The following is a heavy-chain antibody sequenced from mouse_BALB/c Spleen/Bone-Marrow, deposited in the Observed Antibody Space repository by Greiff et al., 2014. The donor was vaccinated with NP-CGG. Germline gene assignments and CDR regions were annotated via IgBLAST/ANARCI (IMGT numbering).Heavy chain of an antibody. Sequence: EVMLVESGGGLVQPGGSLRLSCATSGFTFTDYYMSWVRPPPGKALEWLGFIRNKANGYTTEYSASVKGRFTISRDNSQSVLYLQMNTLRAEDSATYYCARDRTTATLYWYFDVWGAGTTVTVSS. CDR3: ARDRTTATLYWYFDV. D-gene: IGHD1-2*01. V-gene: IGHV7-3*02. CDR1: GFTFTDYY. CDR2: IRNKANGYTT. J-gene: IGHJ1*01.